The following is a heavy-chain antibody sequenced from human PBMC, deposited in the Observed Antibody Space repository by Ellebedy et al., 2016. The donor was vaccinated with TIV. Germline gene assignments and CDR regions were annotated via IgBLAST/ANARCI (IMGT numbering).Heavy chain of an antibody. Sequence: GESLKISXAASGFTFSSYSMNWVRQAPGKGLEWVSAISGSGGSTYYADSVKGRFTISRDNSKNTLYLQMNSLRAEDTAVYYCATSPAPYYYYYGMDVWGQGTTVTVSS. V-gene: IGHV3-23*01. CDR3: ATSPAPYYYYYGMDV. J-gene: IGHJ6*02. CDR2: ISGSGGST. D-gene: IGHD2-2*01. CDR1: GFTFSSYS.